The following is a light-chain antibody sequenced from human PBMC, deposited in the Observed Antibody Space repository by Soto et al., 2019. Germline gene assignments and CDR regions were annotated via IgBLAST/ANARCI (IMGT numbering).Light chain of an antibody. V-gene: IGLV1-44*01. Sequence: QAVVTQPPSASGTPGQRVTIPCSGSSSNIGSNTVNWYQQLPGTAPKLLIYSNNQRPSGVPDRFSGSKSGTSASLAISGLQSEDEADYYCAAWGASLNGWVFGGGTQLTVL. CDR1: SSNIGSNT. CDR3: AAWGASLNGWV. CDR2: SNN. J-gene: IGLJ3*02.